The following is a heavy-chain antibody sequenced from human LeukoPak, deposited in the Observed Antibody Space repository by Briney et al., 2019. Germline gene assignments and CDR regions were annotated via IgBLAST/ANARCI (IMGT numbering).Heavy chain of an antibody. CDR2: IYHSGNT. J-gene: IGHJ4*02. CDR1: GDSISSSHW. V-gene: IGHV4-4*02. CDR3: ARGSSGGGGSGPNFDY. D-gene: IGHD1-26*01. Sequence: PSETLSLTCAVSGDSISSSHWWSWVRQSPGKGLEWIGEIYHSGNTNYNPSLKSRVTISVDTSKNQFSLNLSSVTAADTAVYYCARGSSGGGGSGPNFDYWGQGTLVTVSS.